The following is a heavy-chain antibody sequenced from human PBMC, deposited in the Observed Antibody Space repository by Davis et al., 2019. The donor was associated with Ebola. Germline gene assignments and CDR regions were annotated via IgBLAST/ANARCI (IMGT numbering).Heavy chain of an antibody. V-gene: IGHV6-1*01. CDR3: TRGWLRAGMDV. CDR2: TYYNSKWYN. Sequence: PSETLSLTCAISGDSVSSGGWNWIRQSPSRGLEWLGRTYYNSKWYNDYAVSVKSRISINPDTSKNQFSLQLNSVTPEDTALYYCTRGWLRAGMDVWGKGTTVIVSS. J-gene: IGHJ6*04. CDR1: GDSVSSGG. D-gene: IGHD5-18*01.